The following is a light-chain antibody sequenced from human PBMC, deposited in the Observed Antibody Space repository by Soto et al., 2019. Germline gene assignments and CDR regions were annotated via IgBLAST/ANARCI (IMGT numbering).Light chain of an antibody. CDR1: SSDVGGYNY. CDR3: SSYVGTNSYV. V-gene: IGLV2-8*01. CDR2: EVY. Sequence: QSVLTQPPSASWSPGQSVTISCTGTSSDVGGYNYVSWCQHHPGKAQKLIIYEVYKRPSGVPDRFSGSKSGNTAALTVSGLQAEDEADYYCSSYVGTNSYVFGTGTKVTVL. J-gene: IGLJ1*01.